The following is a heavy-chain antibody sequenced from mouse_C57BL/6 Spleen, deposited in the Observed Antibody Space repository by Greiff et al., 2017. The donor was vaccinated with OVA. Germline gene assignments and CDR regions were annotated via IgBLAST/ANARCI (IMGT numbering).Heavy chain of an antibody. CDR1: GYAFSSYW. Sequence: QVQLQQSGAELVKPGASVKISCKASGYAFSSYWMNWVKQRPGKGLEWIGQIYPGDGDTNYNGKFKGKATLTADKSSSTAYMQLSSLTSEDSAVYFCARGGDDYDVRAMDYWGQGTSVTVSS. J-gene: IGHJ4*01. V-gene: IGHV1-80*01. CDR2: IYPGDGDT. D-gene: IGHD2-4*01. CDR3: ARGGDDYDVRAMDY.